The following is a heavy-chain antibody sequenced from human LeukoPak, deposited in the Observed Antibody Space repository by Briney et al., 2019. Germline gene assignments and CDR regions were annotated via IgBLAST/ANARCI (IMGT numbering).Heavy chain of an antibody. Sequence: GGSLRLSCAASGFTFSSYAMSWVRQAPGKGLEWVSAISGSGGSTYYADSVKGRFTISRDNSKNTLYLQMSSLRAEDTAVYYCAKYSSSWYRYFDYWGQGTLVTVSS. CDR2: ISGSGGST. CDR1: GFTFSSYA. CDR3: AKYSSSWYRYFDY. J-gene: IGHJ4*02. D-gene: IGHD6-13*01. V-gene: IGHV3-23*01.